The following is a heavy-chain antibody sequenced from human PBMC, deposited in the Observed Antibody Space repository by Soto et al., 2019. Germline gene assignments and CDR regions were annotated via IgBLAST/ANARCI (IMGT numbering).Heavy chain of an antibody. D-gene: IGHD2-2*01. CDR2: ISAYNGNT. V-gene: IGHV1-18*01. J-gene: IGHJ6*02. CDR3: ASPRGDCSSTTPDYYCGMDV. Sequence: GASVKVSCKASGYTFTSYGISWVRQAPGQGLEWMGWISAYNGNTNYAQKLQGRVTMTTDTSTSTAYMELRSLRSDDTAVYYCASPRGDCSSTTPDYYCGMDVWGQGTTVTVSS. CDR1: GYTFTSYG.